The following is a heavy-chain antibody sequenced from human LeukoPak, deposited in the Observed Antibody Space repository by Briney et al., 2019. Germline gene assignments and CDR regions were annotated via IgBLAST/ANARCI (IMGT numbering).Heavy chain of an antibody. J-gene: IGHJ5*02. CDR2: INPSGGST. V-gene: IGHV1-46*01. D-gene: IGHD2-2*02. Sequence: VASVKVSCKASGYTFTSYYMHWVRQAPGQGLEWMGIINPSGGSTSYAQKFQGRVTMTRDTSTSTVYMELSSLRSEDTAVYYCARGVPAALRLARWFDPWGQGTLVTVSS. CDR3: ARGVPAALRLARWFDP. CDR1: GYTFTSYY.